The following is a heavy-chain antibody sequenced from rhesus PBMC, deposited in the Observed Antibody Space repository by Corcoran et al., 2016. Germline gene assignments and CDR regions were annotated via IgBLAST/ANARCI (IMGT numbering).Heavy chain of an antibody. V-gene: IGHV4-143*01. D-gene: IGHD6-43*01. CDR3: ARVNIAAALNFDY. J-gene: IGHJ4*01. CDR1: GGSISGYYY. Sequence: QVQLQESGPGLVKPSETLSLTCAVSGGSISGYYYWSWIRQPPGKGLEWIGYIYGDPTRTNYNPSLKNRVTILKDTSKNQFSLKLSSVTAADTAVDYCARVNIAAALNFDYWGQGVQVTVSS. CDR2: IYGDPTRT.